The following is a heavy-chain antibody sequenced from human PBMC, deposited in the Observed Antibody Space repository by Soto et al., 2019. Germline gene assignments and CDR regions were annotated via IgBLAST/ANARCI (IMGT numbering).Heavy chain of an antibody. D-gene: IGHD3-22*01. CDR2: ISSSSSYT. V-gene: IGHV3-11*06. J-gene: IGHJ3*02. Sequence: QVQLVESGGGLVKPGGSLRLSCAASGFTFSDYYMSWIRQAPGKGLEWVSYISSSSSYTNYADYVKGRFTISRDNAKNSLYLQMNSLRAEDTAVYYCARDLGGDYYDSSGAFDIWGQGTMVTVSS. CDR3: ARDLGGDYYDSSGAFDI. CDR1: GFTFSDYY.